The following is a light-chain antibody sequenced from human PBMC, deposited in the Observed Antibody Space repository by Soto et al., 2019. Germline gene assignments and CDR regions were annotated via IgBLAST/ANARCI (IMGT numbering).Light chain of an antibody. Sequence: IVLTQSAVTVAWSPGERVTLSCRASQSVSSNLAWYQHKPGQAPRLLISGASTGATGIPARFSGSGSGTEFTLTISSLQSEDFAVYYCQQYNNWPPITFGQGTRLEIK. V-gene: IGKV3-15*01. J-gene: IGKJ5*01. CDR1: QSVSSN. CDR2: GAS. CDR3: QQYNNWPPIT.